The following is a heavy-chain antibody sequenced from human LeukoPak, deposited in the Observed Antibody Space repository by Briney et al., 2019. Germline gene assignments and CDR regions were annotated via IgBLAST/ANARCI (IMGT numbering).Heavy chain of an antibody. J-gene: IGHJ4*02. CDR3: ASLIAARLYYFDY. Sequence: PGGSLRLSCAASGFTFSSYAMNWVRQVPGKGLEWVAFIRYDGSNNYYADSVKGRFTISRDNSKNTLYLQMNSLRAEDTAVYYCASLIAARLYYFDYWGQGTLVTVSS. D-gene: IGHD6-6*01. V-gene: IGHV3-30*02. CDR2: IRYDGSNN. CDR1: GFTFSSYA.